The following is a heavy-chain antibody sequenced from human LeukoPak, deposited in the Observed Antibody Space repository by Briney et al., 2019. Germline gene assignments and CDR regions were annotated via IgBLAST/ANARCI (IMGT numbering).Heavy chain of an antibody. Sequence: GGSLRLSCAASGFTFSDYWMSWVRQAPGKGLEWVADIKQDGSEKFYVDSVKGRFTISRDNAKNSLYLQMNSLRAEDTAVYYCARARQYSGSWFDPWGQGTLVTVSS. CDR3: ARARQYSGSWFDP. D-gene: IGHD6-13*01. J-gene: IGHJ5*02. CDR2: IKQDGSEK. V-gene: IGHV3-7*01. CDR1: GFTFSDYW.